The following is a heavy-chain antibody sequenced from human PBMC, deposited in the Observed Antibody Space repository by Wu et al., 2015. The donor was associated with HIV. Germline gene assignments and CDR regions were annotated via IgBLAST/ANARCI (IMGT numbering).Heavy chain of an antibody. D-gene: IGHD6-19*01. CDR2: ISAYNGNT. Sequence: QVQLVQSGAEVKKPGASVKVSCKASGYTFTSYGISWVRQAPGQGLEWMGWISAYNGNTNYAQKLQGRVTMTTDTSTSTAYMEPRSLRSEDTAVYYCARDEAVTGNPSGANWFDPWGQGTLVTVXS. J-gene: IGHJ5*02. V-gene: IGHV1-18*01. CDR3: ARDEAVTGNPSGANWFDP. CDR1: GYTFTSYG.